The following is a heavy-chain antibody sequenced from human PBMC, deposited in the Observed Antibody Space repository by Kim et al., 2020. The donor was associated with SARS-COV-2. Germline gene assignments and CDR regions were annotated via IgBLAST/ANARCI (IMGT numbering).Heavy chain of an antibody. Sequence: SQTLSLTCAVYGGSFSGYYWSWIRQPPGKGLEWIGEINHSGSTNYNPSLKSRVTISVDTSKNQFSLKLSSVTAADTAVYYCARGPGDTMVRGGHPGYYYYGMDVWGQGTTVTVSS. J-gene: IGHJ6*02. V-gene: IGHV4-34*01. D-gene: IGHD3-10*01. CDR1: GGSFSGYY. CDR2: INHSGST. CDR3: ARGPGDTMVRGGHPGYYYYGMDV.